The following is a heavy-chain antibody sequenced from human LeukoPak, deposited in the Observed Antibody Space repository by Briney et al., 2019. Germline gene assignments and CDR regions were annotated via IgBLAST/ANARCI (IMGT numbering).Heavy chain of an antibody. Sequence: KPGGSLRLSCAASGFTFSDYYMSWIRQAPGKGLEWVSYISSSSSYTNHADSVKGRFTISRDNAKNSLYLQMNSLRAEDTAVYYCARDLYCSSTSCYGPMGYYFDYWGQGTLVTVSS. CDR1: GFTFSDYY. J-gene: IGHJ4*02. CDR3: ARDLYCSSTSCYGPMGYYFDY. CDR2: ISSSSSYT. D-gene: IGHD2-2*01. V-gene: IGHV3-11*05.